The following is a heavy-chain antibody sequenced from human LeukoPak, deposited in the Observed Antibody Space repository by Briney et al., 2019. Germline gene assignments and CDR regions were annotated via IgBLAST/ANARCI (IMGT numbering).Heavy chain of an antibody. CDR2: ISSNGGST. V-gene: IGHV3-64*01. D-gene: IGHD6-19*01. J-gene: IGHJ6*03. CDR3: ARGAQGSGWYEYYYYYYMDV. CDR1: GFTFSSYA. Sequence: GGSLRLSCAASGFTFSSYAMHWVRQAPGKGLEYVSAISSNGGSTYYANSVKGRFTISRDNSKNTLYLQMGSLRAEDMAVYYCARGAQGSGWYEYYYYYYMDVWGKGTTVTISS.